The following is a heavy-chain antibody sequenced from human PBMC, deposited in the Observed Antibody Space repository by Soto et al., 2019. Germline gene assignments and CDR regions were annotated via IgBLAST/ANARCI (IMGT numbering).Heavy chain of an antibody. J-gene: IGHJ4*02. D-gene: IGHD5-12*01. V-gene: IGHV2-5*01. CDR2: IYYNDDR. Sequence: GSGPTLVNPTQPLTLTCTFSGFSSTTAGVAVGWIRQTPGGALEWLTLIYYNDDRRFSPSLKTRLTITGDTSKNQVVLSLTNVDPGDTATYFCAHSDGGYEIIYFDFWGQGIPVTVSS. CDR3: AHSDGGYEIIYFDF. CDR1: GFSSTTAGVA.